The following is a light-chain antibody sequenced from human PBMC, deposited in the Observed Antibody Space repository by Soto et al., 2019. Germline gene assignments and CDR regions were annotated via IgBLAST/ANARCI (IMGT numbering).Light chain of an antibody. Sequence: DIQMTQSPSTLSGSVGDRVTITCRASQTISSWLAWYQQKPGKAPKLLIYKASSLESGVPSRFSGSGYGTEFTLTISSLQPDDFATFYCQQYSTYSRAFGQGTKVDI. CDR1: QTISSW. J-gene: IGKJ1*01. CDR2: KAS. CDR3: QQYSTYSRA. V-gene: IGKV1-5*03.